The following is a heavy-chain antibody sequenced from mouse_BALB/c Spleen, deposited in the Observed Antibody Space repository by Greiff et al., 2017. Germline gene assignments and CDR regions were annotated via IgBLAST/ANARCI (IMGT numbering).Heavy chain of an antibody. CDR2: ISSGSSTI. CDR3: AREDRDYYAMDY. D-gene: IGHD2-14*01. Sequence: EVQGVESGGGLVQPGGSRKLSCAASGFTFSSFGMHWVRQAPEKGLEWVAYISSGSSTIYYADTVKGRFTISRDNPKNTLFLQMTSLRSEDTAMYYCAREDRDYYAMDYWGQGTSVTVSS. V-gene: IGHV5-17*02. J-gene: IGHJ4*01. CDR1: GFTFSSFG.